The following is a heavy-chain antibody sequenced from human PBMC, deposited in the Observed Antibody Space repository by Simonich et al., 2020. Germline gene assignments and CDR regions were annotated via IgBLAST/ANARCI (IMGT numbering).Heavy chain of an antibody. Sequence: QLQLQESGPGLVKPSETLSLTCTVSGGSISSSSYSWGWILQPPRKGLEWIGVFYYSGCTATNPSLKRRVTISVDTSKNQFSLKLSSVTAADTAVYYCARQRVLMVYAIDYWGQGTLVTVSS. CDR3: ARQRVLMVYAIDY. CDR1: GGSISSSSYS. J-gene: IGHJ4*02. CDR2: FYYSGCT. D-gene: IGHD2-8*01. V-gene: IGHV4-39*01.